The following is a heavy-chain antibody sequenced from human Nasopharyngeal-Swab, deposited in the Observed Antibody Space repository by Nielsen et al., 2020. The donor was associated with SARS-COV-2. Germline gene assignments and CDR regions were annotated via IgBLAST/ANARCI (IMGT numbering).Heavy chain of an antibody. CDR2: ISWNSGSI. D-gene: IGHD1-26*01. V-gene: IGHV3-9*01. Sequence: SLKISCAASGFTFDDYAMHWVRQAPGKGLEWASGISWNSGSIGYADSVKGRFTISRDNAKNSLYLQMNSLRAEDTAVYYCARAREKVGATNYWGQGTLVTVSS. J-gene: IGHJ4*02. CDR3: ARAREKVGATNY. CDR1: GFTFDDYA.